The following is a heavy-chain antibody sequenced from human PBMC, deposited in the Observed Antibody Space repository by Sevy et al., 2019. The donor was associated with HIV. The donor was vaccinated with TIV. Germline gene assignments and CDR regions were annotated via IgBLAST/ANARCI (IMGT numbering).Heavy chain of an antibody. D-gene: IGHD1-26*01. CDR3: TWDHDYYYGMNV. CDR1: RFTFINAW. V-gene: IGHV3-15*07. J-gene: IGHJ6*02. CDR2: IKSKGGGGTI. Sequence: GGSLRLSCEASRFTFINAWMNWVRQAPGKGLEWVGRIKSKGGGGTIYYAAPVKGRFSISRDDSKNTLYLQMNSLKIEDTALYYCTWDHDYYYGMNVWGQGTTVTVSS.